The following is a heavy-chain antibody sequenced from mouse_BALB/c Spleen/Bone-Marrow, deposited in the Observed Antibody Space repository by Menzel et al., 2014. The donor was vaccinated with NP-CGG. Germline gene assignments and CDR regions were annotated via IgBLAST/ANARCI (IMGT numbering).Heavy chain of an antibody. V-gene: IGHV5-12*02. CDR3: ARQGYDVAMDY. D-gene: IGHD2-14*01. CDR2: ISNGGGST. CDR1: GFTFSDYY. Sequence: EVQLVESGGGLVQPGGSLKLSCATSGFTFSDYYMFWVRQTPEKRLEWVAYISNGGGSTYYPDTVKGRFTISRDNAKNTLYLQMRRLKSEDTAMYYCARQGYDVAMDYWGQGTSVAVSS. J-gene: IGHJ4*01.